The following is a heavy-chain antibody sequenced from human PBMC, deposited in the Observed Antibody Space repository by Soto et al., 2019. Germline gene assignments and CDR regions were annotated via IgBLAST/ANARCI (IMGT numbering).Heavy chain of an antibody. CDR2: ISSSGSTI. Sequence: GGSLRLSCAASGFTFSDYYMSWIRQAPGKGLEWVSYISSSGSTIYYADSVKGRFTISRDNAKNSLYLQMNSLRAEDTAVYYCARDPHYSSSALDYWGQGTLVTVSS. J-gene: IGHJ4*02. CDR1: GFTFSDYY. V-gene: IGHV3-11*01. CDR3: ARDPHYSSSALDY. D-gene: IGHD6-6*01.